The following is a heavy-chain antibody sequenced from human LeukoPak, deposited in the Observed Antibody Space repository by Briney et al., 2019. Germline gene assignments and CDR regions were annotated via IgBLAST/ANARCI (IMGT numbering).Heavy chain of an antibody. D-gene: IGHD3-10*01. Sequence: SETLSLTCTVSGGSISSSSYYWGWIRQPPGKGLEWIGSIYYSGSTYYNPSLKSRVTISVDTSKNQFSLKLSSVTAADTAVYYCARGVRGYGMDVWGQGTTVTVSS. CDR3: ARGVRGYGMDV. J-gene: IGHJ6*02. V-gene: IGHV4-39*07. CDR2: IYYSGST. CDR1: GGSISSSSYY.